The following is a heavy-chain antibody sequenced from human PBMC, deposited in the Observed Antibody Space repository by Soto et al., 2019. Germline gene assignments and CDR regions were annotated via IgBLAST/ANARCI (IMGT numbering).Heavy chain of an antibody. V-gene: IGHV4-34*01. CDR2: INHSGST. D-gene: IGHD6-25*01. CDR1: GGSFSGYY. J-gene: IGHJ4*02. Sequence: PSETLSLTCAVYGGSFSGYYWSWIRQPPGKGLEWIGEINHSGSTNYNPSLKSRVTISVDTSKNQFSLKLGSVTAADTAVYYCERGKAAGGKLRRYYFDYWGQGTLVTVS. CDR3: ERGKAAGGKLRRYYFDY.